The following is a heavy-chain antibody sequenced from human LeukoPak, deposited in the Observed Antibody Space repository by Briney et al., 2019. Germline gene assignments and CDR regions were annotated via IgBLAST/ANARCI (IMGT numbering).Heavy chain of an antibody. D-gene: IGHD3-10*01. J-gene: IGHJ4*02. V-gene: IGHV4-59*08. CDR2: IYYSGAT. CDR1: GGSISNYY. Sequence: SGTLSLTCTVSGGSISNYYWSWIRQPPGKGLEWIGHIYYSGATKYNPSLKSRITISVDTSKNQFPLMLSSVTAADTAVYYCARFGITVVRGGKYYFDYWGQGALVTVSS. CDR3: ARFGITVVRGGKYYFDY.